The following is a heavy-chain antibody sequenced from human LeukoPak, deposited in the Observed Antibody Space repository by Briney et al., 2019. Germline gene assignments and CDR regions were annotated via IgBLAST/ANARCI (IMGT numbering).Heavy chain of an antibody. CDR3: ARHRSSAGASFDY. CDR2: IYYSGST. V-gene: IGHV4-59*08. J-gene: IGHJ4*02. Sequence: SETLSLTCTVSGGSISSYYWSWIRQPPGKGLEWIGYIYYSGSTNYNPSLKSRVTISVDTSKNQFSLKLSSVTAADTAVYYCARHRSSAGASFDYWGQGTLVTVSS. CDR1: GGSISSYY.